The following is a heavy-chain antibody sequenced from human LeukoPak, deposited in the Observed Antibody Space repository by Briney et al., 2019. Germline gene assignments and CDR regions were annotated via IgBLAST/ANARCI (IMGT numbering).Heavy chain of an antibody. CDR3: ARVAYSSQNYLAGWFDP. Sequence: ASVKVSCKASGYTFTSYGISWVRQAPGQGLEWMGWISAYNGNTNYAQKLQGRVTMTTDTSTSTAYMELRSLRSDDTAVYYCARVAYSSQNYLAGWFDPWGQGTLVTVSS. CDR2: ISAYNGNT. J-gene: IGHJ5*02. V-gene: IGHV1-18*01. CDR1: GYTFTSYG. D-gene: IGHD6-6*01.